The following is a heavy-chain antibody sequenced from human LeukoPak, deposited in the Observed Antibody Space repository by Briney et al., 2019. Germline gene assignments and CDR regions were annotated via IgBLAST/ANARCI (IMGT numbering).Heavy chain of an antibody. Sequence: PGGSLRLSCAASGFTLSTSWMSWVRQAPGKGLEWVAYIKQDGSEKYYVDSVKGRFTISRDNAQSSLYLQMNSLRAEDTAVYYCARGGWSPDYWGQGTLVTVA. J-gene: IGHJ4*02. CDR1: GFTLSTSW. V-gene: IGHV3-7*01. CDR3: ARGGWSPDY. CDR2: IKQDGSEK. D-gene: IGHD6-19*01.